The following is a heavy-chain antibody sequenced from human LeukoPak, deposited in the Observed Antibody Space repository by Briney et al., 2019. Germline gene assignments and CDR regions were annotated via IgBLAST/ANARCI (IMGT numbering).Heavy chain of an antibody. V-gene: IGHV3-15*01. J-gene: IGHJ3*02. Sequence: GGSLRLSCAASGFTFSNAWMSWVRQAPGKGLEWGGRIKSKTDGGTTDYAAPVKGRFTISRDDSKNTLYLQMNSLKTEDTAVYYCQITMIVVVITRADAFDIWGQGTMVTASS. CDR3: QITMIVVVITRADAFDI. D-gene: IGHD3-22*01. CDR1: GFTFSNAW. CDR2: IKSKTDGGTT.